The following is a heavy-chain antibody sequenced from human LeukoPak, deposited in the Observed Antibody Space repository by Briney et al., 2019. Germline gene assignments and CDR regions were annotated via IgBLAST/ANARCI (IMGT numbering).Heavy chain of an antibody. J-gene: IGHJ4*02. D-gene: IGHD6-19*01. CDR2: ISSTSSYI. Sequence: GRTLRLSCAASRFTFRDYYMRWIRPAPGKGLEWVSYISSTSSYINYADSVKGRFTISRDNAKNSLFLQMNSLRAEDTAVYYCARVSQWLVPYWGQGTLVTVSS. V-gene: IGHV3-11*03. CDR3: ARVSQWLVPY. CDR1: RFTFRDYY.